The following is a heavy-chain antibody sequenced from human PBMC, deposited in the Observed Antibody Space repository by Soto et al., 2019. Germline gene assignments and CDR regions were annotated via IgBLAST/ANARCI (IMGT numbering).Heavy chain of an antibody. CDR2: IRSSGSTI. V-gene: IGHV3-11*01. J-gene: IGHJ6*03. CDR3: ARTSVRGFMTLHHYYYMEV. Sequence: QVQLVESGGGLVKPGGSLRLSCAASGFTFSDYYMNWIRQAPGKGLEWVSYIRSSGSTIYYADSVKGRFTISRDNAKNSLYLQTNSLTGADSAVYDCARTSVRGFMTLHHYYYMEVCDRRTTVTVAS. CDR1: GFTFSDYY. D-gene: IGHD3-10*02.